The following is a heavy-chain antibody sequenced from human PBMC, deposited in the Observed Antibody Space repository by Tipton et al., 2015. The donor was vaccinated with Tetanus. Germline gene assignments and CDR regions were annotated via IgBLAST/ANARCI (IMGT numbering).Heavy chain of an antibody. V-gene: IGHV3-21*01. Sequence: SLRLSCAASGFSFSTYTMNWARQAPGKGLEWVSSIGSDKYTYYLDSVKDRFTISRDNAKNSVYLQMNSLRAEDGAVYYCLRGDKRDYWGQRAPVTVSS. CDR3: LRGDKRDY. CDR2: IGSDKYT. CDR1: GFSFSTYT. J-gene: IGHJ4*02. D-gene: IGHD3-16*01.